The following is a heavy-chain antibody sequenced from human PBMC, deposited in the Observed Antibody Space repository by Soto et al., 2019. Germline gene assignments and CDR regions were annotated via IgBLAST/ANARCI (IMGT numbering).Heavy chain of an antibody. J-gene: IGHJ5*02. CDR1: GGTFSSYA. Sequence: QVQLVQSGAEVKKPGSSVKVSCKASGGTFSSYAISWVRQAPGQGLEWMGGIIPIFGTANYAQKFQGRVTITADESTSTAYMELSSLRSEDTAVYYCARSGRIAVARRGSNNWFDPWGQGTLVTVSS. CDR2: IIPIFGTA. V-gene: IGHV1-69*01. CDR3: ARSGRIAVARRGSNNWFDP. D-gene: IGHD6-19*01.